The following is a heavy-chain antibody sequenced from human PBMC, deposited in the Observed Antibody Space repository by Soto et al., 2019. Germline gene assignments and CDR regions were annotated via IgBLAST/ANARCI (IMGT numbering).Heavy chain of an antibody. J-gene: IGHJ4*02. D-gene: IGHD3-22*01. CDR2: INWNGGST. V-gene: IGHV3-20*04. Sequence: EVQLVESGGGVVRPGGSLRLSCAASGFTFDDYGMSWVRQAPGKGLEWVSGINWNGGSTGYADSVKGRFTISRDNAKNSLYLQMNSLRAEDTALYYCARDGRDDSSGYYLYYFDSWGQGTLVTVSS. CDR1: GFTFDDYG. CDR3: ARDGRDDSSGYYLYYFDS.